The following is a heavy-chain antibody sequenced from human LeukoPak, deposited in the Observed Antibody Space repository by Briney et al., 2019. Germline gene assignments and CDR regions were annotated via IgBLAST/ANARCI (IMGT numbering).Heavy chain of an antibody. D-gene: IGHD3-3*01. V-gene: IGHV3-21*04. CDR3: AKDFGVSDF. CDR2: ISSNSSYT. J-gene: IGHJ4*02. Sequence: PGGSLRLSCEASGFTFSSYCMNWVRQAPGQGLEWVASISSNSSYTNYADSVKGRFTISRDNATNSLYLQMNSLRAEDTAVYYCAKDFGVSDFWGQGTLVTVSA. CDR1: GFTFSSYC.